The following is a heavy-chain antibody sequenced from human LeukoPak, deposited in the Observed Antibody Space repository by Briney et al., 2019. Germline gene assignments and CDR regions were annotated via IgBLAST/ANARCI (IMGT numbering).Heavy chain of an antibody. J-gene: IGHJ3*02. D-gene: IGHD3-3*01. CDR2: INHSGST. CDR3: ARGVTIFGVVTDAFDI. CDR1: GGSFSGYY. V-gene: IGHV4-34*01. Sequence: SETLSLTCAVYGGSFSGYYWSWIRQPPGKGLEWIGEINHSGSTNYNPSLKSRVTISVDTSKNQFSLKLSSVTAAGTAVYYCARGVTIFGVVTDAFDIWGQGTMVTVSS.